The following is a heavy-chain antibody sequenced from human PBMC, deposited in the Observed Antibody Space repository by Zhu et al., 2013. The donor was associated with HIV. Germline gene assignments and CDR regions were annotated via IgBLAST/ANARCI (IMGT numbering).Heavy chain of an antibody. D-gene: IGHD1-26*01. CDR1: GGTFSSYT. J-gene: IGHJ4*02. CDR3: ARDPSSGYIRSGSYSLDY. Sequence: QVQLVQSGAEVKKPGSSVKVSCKASGGTFSSYTISWVRQAPGQGLEWMGRIIPILGIANYAQKFQGRVTITADKSTSTAYMELSSLRSEDTAVYYCARDPSSGYIRSGSYSLDYWGQGTLVTVSS. CDR2: IIPILGIA. V-gene: IGHV1-69*08.